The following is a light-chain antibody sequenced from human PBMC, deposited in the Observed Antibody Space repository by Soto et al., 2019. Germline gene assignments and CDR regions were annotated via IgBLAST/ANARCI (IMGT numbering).Light chain of an antibody. Sequence: DTVMTQSPDSLAVSLGETATIKCKTSQNLFYTSSNKSYLAWYQQKPGQRPRLLIYWASTWESGVPDRFSGSGSATDITLSISNLHADDVAVYYWHQYYSASQAFGGGTKVEI. CDR3: HQYYSASQA. CDR1: QNLFYTSSNKSY. CDR2: WAS. J-gene: IGKJ4*01. V-gene: IGKV4-1*01.